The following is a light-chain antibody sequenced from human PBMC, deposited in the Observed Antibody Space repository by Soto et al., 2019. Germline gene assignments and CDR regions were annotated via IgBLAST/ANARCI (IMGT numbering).Light chain of an antibody. CDR3: QQYNNWPTWT. J-gene: IGKJ1*01. Sequence: EIVMTQSPATLSMYQGERATLSCRASQSVSSNLAWYQQKPGQAPRLLIYGASTRATGIPARFSGSGSGTEFTLTISSLQSKDFAVYYCQQYNNWPTWTFGQGTTV. V-gene: IGKV3-15*01. CDR2: GAS. CDR1: QSVSSN.